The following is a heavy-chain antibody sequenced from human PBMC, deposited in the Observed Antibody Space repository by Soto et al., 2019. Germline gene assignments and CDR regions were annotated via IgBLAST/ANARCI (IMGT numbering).Heavy chain of an antibody. CDR3: ARDLRYCSSSSCYYYYYYMDV. CDR1: GFTFDDYG. CDR2: INWNGGST. V-gene: IGHV3-20*01. D-gene: IGHD2-2*01. Sequence: GGSLRLSCAASGFTFDDYGMSWVRQAPGKGLEWVSGINWNGGSTGYADSVKGRFTISRDNAKNSLYLQMNSLRAEDTALYHCARDLRYCSSSSCYYYYYYMDVWGKGTTVTVSS. J-gene: IGHJ6*03.